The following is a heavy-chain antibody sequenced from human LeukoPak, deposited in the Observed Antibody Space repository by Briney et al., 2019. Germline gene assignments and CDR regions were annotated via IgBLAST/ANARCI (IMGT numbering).Heavy chain of an antibody. V-gene: IGHV3-23*01. CDR2: INDAGGST. D-gene: IGHD4-17*01. CDR3: ARPPTVTTWVFDY. Sequence: SGGSLRLSCAASGFTFSNYAMNWVRQAPGKGLEWVSAINDAGGSTYYADSVKGRFTISRDNSKNTLYLQISSLRAEDTAVYYCARPPTVTTWVFDYWGQGTLVTVSS. J-gene: IGHJ4*02. CDR1: GFTFSNYA.